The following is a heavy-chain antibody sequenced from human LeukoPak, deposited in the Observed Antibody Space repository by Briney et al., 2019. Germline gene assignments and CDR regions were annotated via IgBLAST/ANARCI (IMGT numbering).Heavy chain of an antibody. CDR1: GGSISSSSYY. J-gene: IGHJ5*02. CDR2: IYYSGST. D-gene: IGHD2-2*01. V-gene: IGHV4-39*01. CDR3: ARLVGYCSSTSCYAGRGWFDP. Sequence: KPSETLSLTCTVSGGSISSSSYYWGWIRQPPGKGLEWIGSIYYSGSTYYNPSLKSRVTISVDTSKNQFSLKLSSVTAADTAVYYCARLVGYCSSTSCYAGRGWFDPWGQGTLVTVSS.